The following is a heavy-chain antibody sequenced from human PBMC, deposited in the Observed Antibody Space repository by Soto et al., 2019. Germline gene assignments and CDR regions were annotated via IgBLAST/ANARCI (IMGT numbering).Heavy chain of an antibody. D-gene: IGHD6-13*01. CDR1: GGTFSSYA. Sequence: QVQLVQSGAEVKKPGSSVKVSCKASGGTFSSYAISWVRQAPGQGLEWMGGIIPIFGTANYAQKFQGRVTITADESTSTAYMELSSLGSEDTAVYYCARGRMDSSSWYGPRYGMDVWGQGTTVTVSS. CDR3: ARGRMDSSSWYGPRYGMDV. CDR2: IIPIFGTA. J-gene: IGHJ6*02. V-gene: IGHV1-69*01.